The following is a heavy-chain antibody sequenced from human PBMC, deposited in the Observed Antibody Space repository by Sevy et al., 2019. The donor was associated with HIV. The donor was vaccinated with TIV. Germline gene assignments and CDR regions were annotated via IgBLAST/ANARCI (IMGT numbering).Heavy chain of an antibody. CDR1: GFTFSNYA. Sequence: GGSLRLSCTAYGFTFSNYAVHWVRQAPGKGLEWVAIISHDEIHKDFADSVRGRFSISRDTSKNTIYLQMNSLRPEDTAAYYCARDLPHLLPWELSRGSDFWGQGTLVTVSS. CDR2: ISHDEIHK. D-gene: IGHD3-16*01. CDR3: ARDLPHLLPWELSRGSDF. V-gene: IGHV3-30*04. J-gene: IGHJ4*02.